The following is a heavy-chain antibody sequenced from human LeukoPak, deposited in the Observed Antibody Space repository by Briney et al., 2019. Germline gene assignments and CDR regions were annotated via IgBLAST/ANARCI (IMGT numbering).Heavy chain of an antibody. CDR3: ARMRTGTIANFDY. V-gene: IGHV4-59*01. CDR2: IYYSGST. D-gene: IGHD1-7*01. Sequence: PSETLSLTCTVSGVSISGYYWSWIRQPPGKGLEWIGYIYYSGSTNYNPSLKSRVTISVDTSKNQFSLKLSSVTAADTAVYYCARMRTGTIANFDYWGQGTLVTVSS. J-gene: IGHJ4*02. CDR1: GVSISGYY.